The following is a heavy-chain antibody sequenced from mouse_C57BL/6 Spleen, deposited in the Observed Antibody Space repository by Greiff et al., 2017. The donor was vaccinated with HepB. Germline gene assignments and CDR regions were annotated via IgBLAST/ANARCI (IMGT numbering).Heavy chain of an antibody. J-gene: IGHJ2*01. V-gene: IGHV1-82*01. CDR3: ARMELLVFDY. CDR2: IYPGDGDT. Sequence: VQLQQSGPELVKPGASVKISCKASGYAFSSSWMNWVKQRPGKGLEWIGRIYPGDGDTNYNGKFKGKATLTADKSSSTAYMQLSSLTSEDSAVYFCARMELLVFDYWGQGTTLTVSS. CDR1: GYAFSSSW. D-gene: IGHD1-1*01.